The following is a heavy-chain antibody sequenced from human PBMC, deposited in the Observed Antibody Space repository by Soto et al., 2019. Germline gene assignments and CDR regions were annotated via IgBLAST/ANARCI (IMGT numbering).Heavy chain of an antibody. CDR1: GFTFSSYA. D-gene: IGHD3-3*01. V-gene: IGHV3-23*01. CDR3: AKDRQPSRFGVVIIPFDY. CDR2: ISGSGGST. Sequence: EVQRLESGGGLVQPGGSLRLSCAASGFTFSSYAMSWVRQAPGKGLEWVSAISGSGGSTYYADSVKVRFTSSRDNSKNTLYLQMNSLRAEDTAVYYCAKDRQPSRFGVVIIPFDYWGQGTLVTVSS. J-gene: IGHJ4*02.